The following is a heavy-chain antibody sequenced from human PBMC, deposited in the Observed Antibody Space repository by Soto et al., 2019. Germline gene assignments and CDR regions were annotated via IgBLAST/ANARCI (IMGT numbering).Heavy chain of an antibody. J-gene: IGHJ5*02. D-gene: IGHD2-15*01. Sequence: TSETLSLTCTVSGGSISSSSYYWGWIRQPPGKGLVWIGSIYYSGSTYYNPSLKSRVTISVDTSKNQFSLKLSSVTAADTAVYYCARQGGYCSGGSCLGWFDPWGQGTLVTVSS. CDR2: IYYSGST. V-gene: IGHV4-39*01. CDR1: GGSISSSSYY. CDR3: ARQGGYCSGGSCLGWFDP.